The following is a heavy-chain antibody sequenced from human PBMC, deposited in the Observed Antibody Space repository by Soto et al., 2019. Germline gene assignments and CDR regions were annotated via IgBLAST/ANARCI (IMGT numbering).Heavy chain of an antibody. CDR3: AHVGGLEQWLYRLDH. J-gene: IGHJ4*02. CDR1: GFSLSTTGVG. D-gene: IGHD6-19*01. Sequence: QITLKESGPSLVKPTQTLTLTCTFSGFSLSTTGVGVVWIRQPPGKALEWLALIYWDDDKHYSPSLRSRLTITKHTTKNQVVLTLTNVDPVDTATYYFAHVGGLEQWLYRLDHWGEGTLVTVSS. V-gene: IGHV2-5*02. CDR2: IYWDDDK.